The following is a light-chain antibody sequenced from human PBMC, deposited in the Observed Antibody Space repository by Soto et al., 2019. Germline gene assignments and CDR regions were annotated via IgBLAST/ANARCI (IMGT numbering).Light chain of an antibody. CDR2: DAS. CDR1: QSVSSY. V-gene: IGKV3-11*01. Sequence: EIVLTQSPATLSLSPGERDTLSCRASQSVSSYLAWYQQKPGQAPRLLIYDASNRATGIPARFSGSGSGTDFTLTIRSLEPEDFAVYYCQQRSNWPPMYTFGQGTKLEIK. J-gene: IGKJ2*01. CDR3: QQRSNWPPMYT.